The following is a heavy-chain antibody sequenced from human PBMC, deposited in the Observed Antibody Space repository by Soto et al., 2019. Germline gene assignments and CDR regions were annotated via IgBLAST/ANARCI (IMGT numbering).Heavy chain of an antibody. CDR1: GFTVSSNY. J-gene: IGHJ4*02. CDR2: IYSGGST. CDR3: ARDNSGGDLDY. V-gene: IGHV3-53*01. D-gene: IGHD2-21*02. Sequence: GGSLRLSCAASGFTVSSNYMSWVRQAPGKGLEWVSVIYSGGSTYYADSVKGLFTISRDNSKNTLYLQMNSLRAEDTAVYYCARDNSGGDLDYWGQGTLVTVSS.